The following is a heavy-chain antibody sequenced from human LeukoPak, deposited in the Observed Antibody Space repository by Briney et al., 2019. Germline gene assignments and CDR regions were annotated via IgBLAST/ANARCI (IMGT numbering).Heavy chain of an antibody. CDR2: INHSGST. J-gene: IGHJ4*02. D-gene: IGHD6-13*01. V-gene: IGHV4-34*01. CDR1: GGSFSGYY. CDR3: ARGRLAAAGDYFDY. Sequence: SETLSLTCAVYGGSFSGYYWSWIRQPPGKGLEWIGEINHSGSTNYNPSLTSRVTISVDTSKNQFSLRLSSVTAADTAVYYCARGRLAAAGDYFDYWGQGTLVTVSS.